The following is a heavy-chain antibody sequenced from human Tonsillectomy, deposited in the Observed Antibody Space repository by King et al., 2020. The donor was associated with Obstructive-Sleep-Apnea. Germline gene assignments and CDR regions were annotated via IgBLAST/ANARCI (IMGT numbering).Heavy chain of an antibody. CDR1: GFTFSTYA. J-gene: IGHJ6*02. Sequence: QVQLVESVGGVVQPGRSLRLSCAASGFTFSTYAMQWVRQAPGKGLEWVAVTSYDGNKKYYADSVKGRFTISRDNSKNTLFLQRNSLRVEDTAVYYCATQPYYDDSSGYRRNYGMDVWGQGTTVTVSS. CDR2: TSYDGNKK. V-gene: IGHV3-30*04. D-gene: IGHD3-22*01. CDR3: ATQPYYDDSSGYRRNYGMDV.